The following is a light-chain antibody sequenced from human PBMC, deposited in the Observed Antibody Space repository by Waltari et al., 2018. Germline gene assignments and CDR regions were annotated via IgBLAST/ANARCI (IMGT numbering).Light chain of an antibody. J-gene: IGKJ3*01. V-gene: IGKV1-39*01. CDR3: QQSYSTPP. CDR1: QSTSSY. CDR2: AAS. Sequence: DIHMTQSPSSLSAAVGDRVTITCRESQSTSSYLNWYQHRPGKAPHLLIYAASSLQSGVTFRFSGCGSGIALTLTISSLQPEDFATYHCQQSYSTPPFGPGTKVDIK.